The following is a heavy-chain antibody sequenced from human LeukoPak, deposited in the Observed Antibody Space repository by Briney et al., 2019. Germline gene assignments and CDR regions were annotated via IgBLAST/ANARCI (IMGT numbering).Heavy chain of an antibody. D-gene: IGHD1-7*01. J-gene: IGHJ4*02. CDR3: ARMNYVSTGWGAPFDN. CDR1: GFTFSSYA. CDR2: IGSSGTTT. Sequence: PGGSLRLSCAASGFTFSSYAMHWVRQAPGKGLEWLSYIGSSGTTTYYADSVKGRFTIYRDNAKNLLFLQMDSLTAEDTAVYYCARMNYVSTGWGAPFDNWGQGTLVTVSS. V-gene: IGHV3-48*03.